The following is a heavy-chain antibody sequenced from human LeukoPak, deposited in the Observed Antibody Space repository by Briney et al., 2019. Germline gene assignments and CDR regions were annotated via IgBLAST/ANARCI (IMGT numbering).Heavy chain of an antibody. D-gene: IGHD2-2*01. J-gene: IGHJ6*03. CDR1: GLTFSSYV. CDR2: ISYDGSNK. V-gene: IGHV3-30*04. Sequence: SGGSLRLSCAASGLTFSSYVMHWVRQARGKGLEWVAVISYDGSNKYYADSVKGRFTISRDNSKNTLYLQMNSLRAEDTAVYYCARGVGVVVPAAIGRAMDVWGKGTTVTVSS. CDR3: ARGVGVVVPAAIGRAMDV.